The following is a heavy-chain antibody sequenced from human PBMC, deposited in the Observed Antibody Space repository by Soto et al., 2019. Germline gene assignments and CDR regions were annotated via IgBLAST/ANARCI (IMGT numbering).Heavy chain of an antibody. V-gene: IGHV1-8*01. Sequence: ASVKVSCKASGYTFTSYDINWARQATGQGLEWMGWMNPNSGNTGYAQKFQGRVTMTRNTSISTAYMELSSLRSEDTAVYYCARGGAATRDAFDIWRQGTMVTVSS. CDR2: MNPNSGNT. D-gene: IGHD1-26*01. CDR1: GYTFTSYD. CDR3: ARGGAATRDAFDI. J-gene: IGHJ3*02.